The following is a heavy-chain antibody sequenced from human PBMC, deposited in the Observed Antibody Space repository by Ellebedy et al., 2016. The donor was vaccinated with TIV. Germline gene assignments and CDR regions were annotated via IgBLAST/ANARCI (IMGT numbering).Heavy chain of an antibody. J-gene: IGHJ6*02. CDR2: INQDGSRI. D-gene: IGHD3-22*01. V-gene: IGHV3-7*03. CDR3: ARDGAYGDYSPGFYGMDV. CDR1: GFTFNSYW. Sequence: GGSLRLSCAASGFTFNSYWMSWVRQAPGKGLEWVANINQDGSRIYYVDSVKGRFTISRDNVKNSVFLRMNTLRVEDTAVYHCARDGAYGDYSPGFYGMDVWGQGTTVTVSS.